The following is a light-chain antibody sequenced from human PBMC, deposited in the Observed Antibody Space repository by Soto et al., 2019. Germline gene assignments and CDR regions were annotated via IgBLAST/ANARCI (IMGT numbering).Light chain of an antibody. CDR3: CSYAGSSTFLYV. CDR2: EGS. Sequence: QSVLTQPASVSGSPGQSIPISCTGTSSDVGSYNLVSWYQQHPGKAPKLMIYEGSKRPSGVSNRFSGSKSGNTASLTISGLQAEDEADYYCCSYAGSSTFLYVFGTGTKVTVL. J-gene: IGLJ1*01. V-gene: IGLV2-23*03. CDR1: SSDVGSYNL.